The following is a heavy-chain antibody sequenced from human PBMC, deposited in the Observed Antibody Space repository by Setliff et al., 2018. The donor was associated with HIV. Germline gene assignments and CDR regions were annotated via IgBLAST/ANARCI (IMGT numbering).Heavy chain of an antibody. Sequence: GGSLRLSCAASGFTFDNYGMSWVRQVPGKGLEWVSGIKWNGGSTGYGDSVKGRFTISRDNAKKSLYLQMNSLRAEDTALYHCARDPYYYDSSGYGPRAFDIWGQGTMVTVSS. V-gene: IGHV3-20*01. CDR2: IKWNGGST. J-gene: IGHJ3*02. CDR1: GFTFDNYG. CDR3: ARDPYYYDSSGYGPRAFDI. D-gene: IGHD3-22*01.